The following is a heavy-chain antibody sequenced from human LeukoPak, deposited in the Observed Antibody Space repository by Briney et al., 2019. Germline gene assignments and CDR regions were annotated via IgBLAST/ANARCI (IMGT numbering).Heavy chain of an antibody. V-gene: IGHV3-30-3*01. D-gene: IGHD1-26*01. CDR2: ISYDGSNK. CDR1: GFTFSSYA. Sequence: PGGSLRLSCAASGFTFSSYAMHWVRQAPGKGLEWVAVISYDGSNKYYADSVKGRFTISRDNSKNTLYLQMNSLRAEDTAVYYCAKDPFTLRGARFDYWGQGTLVTVSS. CDR3: AKDPFTLRGARFDY. J-gene: IGHJ4*02.